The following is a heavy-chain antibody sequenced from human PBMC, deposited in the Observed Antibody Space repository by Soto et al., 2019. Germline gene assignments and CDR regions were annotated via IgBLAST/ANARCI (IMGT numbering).Heavy chain of an antibody. J-gene: IGHJ3*02. CDR2: INPNSVST. D-gene: IGHD3-10*01. Sequence: ASVKVSCKASGYTFTGHYMHWVRQAPGQGLEWMGWINPNSVSTNYAQKFQGRVTMTRDTSISTAYMELRRLRSDDTAVYYCAREPMVRAAHGFDIWGQGTMVTVSS. V-gene: IGHV1-2*02. CDR1: GYTFTGHY. CDR3: AREPMVRAAHGFDI.